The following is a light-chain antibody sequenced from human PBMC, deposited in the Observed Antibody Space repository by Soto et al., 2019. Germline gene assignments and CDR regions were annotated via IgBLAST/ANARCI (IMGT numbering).Light chain of an antibody. Sequence: DIQMTQSPSSLSASVGDRVTITCQASHDINNYLNWYQQKPGKVPKLLIYDASHLETGFPSRFSGRRSENDSTLTISSLQPEHISTYDYQQYENLPQIIFGQGTRLEIK. V-gene: IGKV1-33*01. CDR2: DAS. J-gene: IGKJ5*01. CDR1: HDINNY. CDR3: QQYENLPQII.